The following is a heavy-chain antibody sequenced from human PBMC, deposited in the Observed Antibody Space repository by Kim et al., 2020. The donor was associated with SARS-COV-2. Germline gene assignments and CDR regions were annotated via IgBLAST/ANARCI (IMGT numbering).Heavy chain of an antibody. CDR2: IIPIFGTA. V-gene: IGHV1-69*13. Sequence: SVKVSCKASGGTFSSYAISWVRQAPGQGLEWMGGIIPIFGTANYAQKFQGRVTITADESTSTAYMELSSLRSEDTAVYYCASRPRSGSYYGWSGHFDYWGQGTLVTVSS. D-gene: IGHD1-26*01. CDR1: GGTFSSYA. CDR3: ASRPRSGSYYGWSGHFDY. J-gene: IGHJ4*02.